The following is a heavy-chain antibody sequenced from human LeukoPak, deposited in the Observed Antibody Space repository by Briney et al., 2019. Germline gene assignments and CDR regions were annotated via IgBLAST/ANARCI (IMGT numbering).Heavy chain of an antibody. V-gene: IGHV3-23*01. Sequence: GGSLRLSCAASGFSFSTHAMSWVRQAPGKGLEWVSALSPSGGIAYYDDSVKGRFTISRDNSKNTLYLQMNSLRAEDTAVYYCARDRYYDSSGYSFDYWGQGTLVTVSS. J-gene: IGHJ4*02. D-gene: IGHD3-22*01. CDR1: GFSFSTHA. CDR3: ARDRYYDSSGYSFDY. CDR2: LSPSGGIA.